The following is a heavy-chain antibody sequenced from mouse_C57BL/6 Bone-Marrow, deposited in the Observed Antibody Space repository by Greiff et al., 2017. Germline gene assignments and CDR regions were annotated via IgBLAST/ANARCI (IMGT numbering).Heavy chain of an antibody. D-gene: IGHD2-1*01. CDR1: GYTFTSYW. V-gene: IGHV1-69*01. Sequence: QVQLQQPGAELVMPGASVKLSCKASGYTFTSYWMHWVKQRPGQGLEWIGEIDPSDSYTNYNQKFKGKSTLTVDKSSSAAYMQLSSLTSEDSAVYYCARAMGRGNYGFYAMDYWGQGTSVTVSS. J-gene: IGHJ4*01. CDR3: ARAMGRGNYGFYAMDY. CDR2: IDPSDSYT.